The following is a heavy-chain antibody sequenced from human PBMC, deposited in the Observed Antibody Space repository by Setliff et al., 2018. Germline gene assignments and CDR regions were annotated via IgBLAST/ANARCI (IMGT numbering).Heavy chain of an antibody. V-gene: IGHV4-4*07. Sequence: SETLSLTCTVPGGSISSYYWSWVRQPAGKGLEWIGHIYIGGSANYNPSLKSRVTMSIDTSKNQFSLKLNSVTAADMAVYYCAREQWLDPPGYYYMDVWAKGTTVTVSS. D-gene: IGHD6-19*01. CDR1: GGSISSYY. J-gene: IGHJ6*03. CDR2: IYIGGSA. CDR3: AREQWLDPPGYYYMDV.